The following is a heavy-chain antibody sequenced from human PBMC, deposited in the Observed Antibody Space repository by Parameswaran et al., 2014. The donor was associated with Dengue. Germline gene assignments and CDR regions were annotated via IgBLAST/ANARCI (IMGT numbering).Heavy chain of an antibody. CDR3: SGYEAGPSYYFDY. J-gene: IGHJ4*02. CDR2: ISGRGDSA. V-gene: IGHV3-23*01. D-gene: IGHD5-12*01. Sequence: VRQAPGKRLEWVSIISGRGDSAYYRDSVKGRFTISRDNSKNTLYLQMNSLRAEDTALYYCSGYEAGPSYYFDYWGQGSLVTVSS.